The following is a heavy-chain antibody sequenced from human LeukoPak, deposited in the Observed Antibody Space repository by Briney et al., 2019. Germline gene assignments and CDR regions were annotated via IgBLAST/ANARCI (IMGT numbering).Heavy chain of an antibody. CDR1: GFTFSSYA. CDR2: ISGSGGST. D-gene: IGHD4-17*01. Sequence: PGGSLRLSCAASGFTFSSYAMSWVRQAPGKGLEWGSAISGSGGSTYYADSVKGRFTISRDNSKNTLYLQMNSLRAEDTAVYYCAKDQLTFTVTTSGYWGQGTLVTVSS. CDR3: AKDQLTFTVTTSGY. V-gene: IGHV3-23*01. J-gene: IGHJ4*02.